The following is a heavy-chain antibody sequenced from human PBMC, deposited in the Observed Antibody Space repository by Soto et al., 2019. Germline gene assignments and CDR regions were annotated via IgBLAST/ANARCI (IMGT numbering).Heavy chain of an antibody. J-gene: IGHJ6*02. CDR2: ISAYNGNT. D-gene: IGHD2-2*01. V-gene: IGHV1-18*04. CDR3: ARDWAGGDIVVVLGELQYYYYYYGVDV. Sequence: SVKVSCKASGYTFTSYGISWVRQAPGQGLEWMGWISAYNGNTNYAQKLQGRVTMTTDTSTSTAYMELRSLRSDDTAVYYCARDWAGGDIVVVLGELQYYYYYYGVDVWG. CDR1: GYTFTSYG.